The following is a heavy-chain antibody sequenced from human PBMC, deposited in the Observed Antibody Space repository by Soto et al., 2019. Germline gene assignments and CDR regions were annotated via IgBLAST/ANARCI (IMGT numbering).Heavy chain of an antibody. Sequence: SETLSLTCTVSGGSMSRYYWSWIRQPPGRGLEWIGYIYYSGHTNHNPSLKSRVTISVDTSKNQFSLRLSSVTAADTAVYYCARGIATTEMDVWGQGTTVTVSS. CDR2: IYYSGHT. CDR1: GGSMSRYY. V-gene: IGHV4-59*01. D-gene: IGHD6-13*01. CDR3: ARGIATTEMDV. J-gene: IGHJ6*02.